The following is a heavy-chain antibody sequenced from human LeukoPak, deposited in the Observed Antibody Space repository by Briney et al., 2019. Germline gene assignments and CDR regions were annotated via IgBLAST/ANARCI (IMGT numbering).Heavy chain of an antibody. CDR1: GYTITGYY. Sequence: VSVKVSCKATGYTITGYYMHWVRQAPGRGLEWMGWINPNNGGINYAQKFQGRVTMTMDTSINTAYMELSRLRSDDTAVYYCARGDFRSGIWGQGTRVTVSS. J-gene: IGHJ3*02. D-gene: IGHD3-3*01. CDR2: INPNNGGI. V-gene: IGHV1-2*02. CDR3: ARGDFRSGI.